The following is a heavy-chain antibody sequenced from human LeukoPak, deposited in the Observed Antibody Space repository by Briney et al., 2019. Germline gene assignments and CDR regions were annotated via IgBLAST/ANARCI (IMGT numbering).Heavy chain of an antibody. V-gene: IGHV3-23*01. CDR1: GFTFSSYA. J-gene: IGHJ4*02. CDR3: AKPRGGTYQYYFDY. CDR2: ISGSGSGT. Sequence: GGSLRLSCAASGFTFSSYAMTWVRQAPGKGPEWVSHISGSGSGTYYAASVKGRFTISRDHSKNALYLQMNSLRAEDTALYYCAKPRGGTYQYYFDYWGQGALVTVSS. D-gene: IGHD1-26*01.